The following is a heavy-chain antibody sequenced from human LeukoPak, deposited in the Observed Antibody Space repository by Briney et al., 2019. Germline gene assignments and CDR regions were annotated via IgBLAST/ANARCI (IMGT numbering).Heavy chain of an antibody. CDR1: GFTFRSYG. J-gene: IGHJ4*02. CDR2: ISYDGTNK. Sequence: GRSLRLSCAASGFTFRSYGMHWVRQAPGKGLEWVAAISYDGTNKYYADSVKGRFTISRDNSKNTLYLQMNSLRAEDTALYYCARGQEYYYDSSAYSKFDYWGQGTLVTVSS. D-gene: IGHD3-22*01. V-gene: IGHV3-30*03. CDR3: ARGQEYYYDSSAYSKFDY.